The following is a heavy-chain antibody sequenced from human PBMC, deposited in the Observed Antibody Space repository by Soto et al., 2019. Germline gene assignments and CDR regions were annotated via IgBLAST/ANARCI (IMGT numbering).Heavy chain of an antibody. CDR3: AKDRVRGFGYYGMDV. D-gene: IGHD3-16*01. Sequence: GGSVRLSCAASGFTFSSYGMHWVRQAPGKGLEWVAVISYDGSNKYYADSVKGRFTISRDNSKNTLYLQMNSLRAEDTAVYYCAKDRVRGFGYYGMDVWGQGTTVTVSS. J-gene: IGHJ6*02. CDR1: GFTFSSYG. CDR2: ISYDGSNK. V-gene: IGHV3-30*18.